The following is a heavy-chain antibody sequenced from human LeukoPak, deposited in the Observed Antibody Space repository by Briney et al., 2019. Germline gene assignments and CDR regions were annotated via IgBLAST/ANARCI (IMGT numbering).Heavy chain of an antibody. D-gene: IGHD3-16*02. CDR1: GYSISSGYY. CDR2: IYHSGST. Sequence: SETLSLTCTVSGYSISSGYYWGWIRQPPGKGLEWIGSIYHSGSTYYNPSLKSRVTISVDTSKNQFSLKLSSVTAALTAVYSCPRKKSRLGELSLIDYWGQGTLVTVSS. V-gene: IGHV4-38-2*02. CDR3: PRKKSRLGELSLIDY. J-gene: IGHJ4*02.